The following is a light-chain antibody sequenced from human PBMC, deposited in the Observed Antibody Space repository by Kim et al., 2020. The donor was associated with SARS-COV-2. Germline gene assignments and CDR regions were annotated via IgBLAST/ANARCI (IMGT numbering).Light chain of an antibody. Sequence: ASVVDRVTITYRASQNITNRLAWYQQRPGKAPQLLIYGASSLQSGVPSRFSGSRSGTDFTLIISSLQPEDFAIYFCQQANNFPYTFGQGTKVEIK. V-gene: IGKV1D-12*01. J-gene: IGKJ2*01. CDR3: QQANNFPYT. CDR1: QNITNR. CDR2: GAS.